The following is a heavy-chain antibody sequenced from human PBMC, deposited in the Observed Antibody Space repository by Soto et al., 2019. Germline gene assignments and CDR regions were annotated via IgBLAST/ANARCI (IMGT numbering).Heavy chain of an antibody. Sequence: PGGSLRLSCAASGFTFSSYSMNWVRQAPGKGLEWVSSISSSSSYIYYADSVKGRFTISRDNAKNSLYLQMNSLRAEDTAVYYCAQKGGSGSLVRGYGMDVWGQGTTVTVSS. J-gene: IGHJ6*02. CDR1: GFTFSSYS. CDR2: ISSSSSYI. CDR3: AQKGGSGSLVRGYGMDV. V-gene: IGHV3-21*01. D-gene: IGHD3-10*01.